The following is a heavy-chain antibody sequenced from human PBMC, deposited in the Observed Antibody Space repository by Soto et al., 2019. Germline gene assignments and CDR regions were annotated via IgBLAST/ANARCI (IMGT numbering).Heavy chain of an antibody. CDR2: IYHSGST. CDR1: GGSISSGGYS. D-gene: IGHD3-22*01. V-gene: IGHV4-30-2*01. J-gene: IGHJ5*02. Sequence: NPSETLSLTCAVSGGSISSGGYSWSWIRQPPGKGLEWIGYIYHSGSTYYNPSLKSRVTISVDRSKNQFSLKLSSVTAADTAVYYCARNKESYDSSGYYDGGIDPWGQGTLVTVS. CDR3: ARNKESYDSSGYYDGGIDP.